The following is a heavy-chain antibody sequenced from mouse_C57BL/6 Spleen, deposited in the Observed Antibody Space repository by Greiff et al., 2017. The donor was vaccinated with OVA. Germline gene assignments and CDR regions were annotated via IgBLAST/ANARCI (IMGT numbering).Heavy chain of an antibody. CDR2: IYPGDGDT. V-gene: IGHV1-82*01. Sequence: QVQLQQSGPELVKPGASVKISCKASGYAFSSSWMNWVKQRPGKGLEWIGRIYPGDGDTNYNGKFKGKATLTADKSSSAAYMQLSSLTSEDSAVYFCARRDYGVFDYWGEETTLTVSS. CDR3: ARRDYGVFDY. CDR1: GYAFSSSW. D-gene: IGHD1-1*01. J-gene: IGHJ2*01.